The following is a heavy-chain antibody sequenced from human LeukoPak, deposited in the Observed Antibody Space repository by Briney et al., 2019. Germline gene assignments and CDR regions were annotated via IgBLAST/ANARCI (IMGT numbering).Heavy chain of an antibody. D-gene: IGHD4-17*01. CDR2: IYYSGST. CDR1: GAYVTTYS. J-gene: IGHJ4*02. Sequence: PSETLSLTCIVSGAYVTTYSWNWIRQPPGKGLEWIGYIYYSGSTNYNPSLKSRVTISVDTSKNQFSLKLKSVTAADTAVYYCVRGGPPTVTRFDYWGQGTLVTVS. V-gene: IGHV4-59*02. CDR3: VRGGPPTVTRFDY.